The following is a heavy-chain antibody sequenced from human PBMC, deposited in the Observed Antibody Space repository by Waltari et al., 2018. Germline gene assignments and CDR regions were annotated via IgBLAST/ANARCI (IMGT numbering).Heavy chain of an antibody. J-gene: IGHJ4*01. Sequence: QVHLVQSGGEVKKPGASVTVSCQASGYLFTAYYIHWVRQDTGQSDQGLEWLGWINPQTGGTNYAPKFRGRVTMTGDTSASTANMELSRLRSDDTAVYYCARVYEFHYDSTAYLSVFDSWGQGTLVTVSS. D-gene: IGHD3-22*01. CDR3: ARVYEFHYDSTAYLSVFDS. V-gene: IGHV1-2*02. CDR2: INPQTGGT. CDR1: GYLFTAYY.